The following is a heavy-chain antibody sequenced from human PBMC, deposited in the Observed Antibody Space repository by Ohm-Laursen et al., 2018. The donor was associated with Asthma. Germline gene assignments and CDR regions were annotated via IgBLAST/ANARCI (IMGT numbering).Heavy chain of an antibody. CDR2: INPSGGST. Sequence: SVKVSCKVSGYTFTSYYMHWVRQAPGQGLEWMGIINPSGGSTSYAQKFQGRVTMTRDTSAGTAYMELSSLRSEDTAVYYCATTGYSSSWANWFDPWGQGTLVTVSS. V-gene: IGHV1-46*01. CDR3: ATTGYSSSWANWFDP. J-gene: IGHJ5*02. CDR1: GYTFTSYY. D-gene: IGHD6-13*01.